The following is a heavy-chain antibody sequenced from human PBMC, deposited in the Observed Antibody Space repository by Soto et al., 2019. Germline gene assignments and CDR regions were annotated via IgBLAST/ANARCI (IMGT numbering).Heavy chain of an antibody. Sequence: QVQLVESGGGVVQPGRSLRLSCAASGFTFSSYAMHWVRQAPGKGLEWVAVISYDGSNKYYADSVKGRFTISRDNSKNTLYLQMNSLRAEDTAVYYCARVGVLRLLEWLSPFDYWGQGTLVTVSS. CDR2: ISYDGSNK. J-gene: IGHJ4*02. V-gene: IGHV3-30-3*01. CDR3: ARVGVLRLLEWLSPFDY. D-gene: IGHD3-3*01. CDR1: GFTFSSYA.